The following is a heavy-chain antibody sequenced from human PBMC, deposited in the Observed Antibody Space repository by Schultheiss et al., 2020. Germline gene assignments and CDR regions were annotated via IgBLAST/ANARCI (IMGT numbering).Heavy chain of an antibody. J-gene: IGHJ3*02. V-gene: IGHV4-39*07. Sequence: SQTLSLTCTVSGGSISSSSYCWGWIRQPPGKGLEWIGSIHHSGTTHYNPSLKSRVTISVDTSKNQFSLKLSSVTAADTAVYYCARESSSSSEGAFDIWGQGTMVTVSS. CDR3: ARESSSSSEGAFDI. CDR2: IHHSGTT. CDR1: GGSISSSSYC. D-gene: IGHD6-13*01.